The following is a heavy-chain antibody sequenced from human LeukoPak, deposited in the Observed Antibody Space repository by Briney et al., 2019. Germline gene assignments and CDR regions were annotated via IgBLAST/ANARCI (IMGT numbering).Heavy chain of an antibody. J-gene: IGHJ4*02. CDR1: GYSISSGYY. CDR2: IYHSGST. V-gene: IGHV4-38-2*02. CDR3: ARANGSGWYYIDY. D-gene: IGHD6-19*01. Sequence: PSETLSLTCTVSGYSISSGYYWGWIRQPPGKGLEWIGSIYHSGSTYYNPSLKSRVTISVDTSKNQFSLKLSSVTAADTAVYYCARANGSGWYYIDYWGQGTLVTVSS.